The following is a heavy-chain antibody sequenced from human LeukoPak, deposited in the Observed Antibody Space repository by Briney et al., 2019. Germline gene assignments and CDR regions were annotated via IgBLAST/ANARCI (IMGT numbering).Heavy chain of an antibody. CDR2: IIPILGIA. CDR3: ARDYYSNDENWFDP. V-gene: IGHV1-69*04. Sequence: GASVKVSCKASGGTFSSYAISWVRQAPGQGLEWMGRIIPILGIANYAQKFQGRVTITTDESTSTAYMELSSLRSEDTAVYYCARDYYSNDENWFDPWGQGTLVTVSS. D-gene: IGHD4-11*01. J-gene: IGHJ5*02. CDR1: GGTFSSYA.